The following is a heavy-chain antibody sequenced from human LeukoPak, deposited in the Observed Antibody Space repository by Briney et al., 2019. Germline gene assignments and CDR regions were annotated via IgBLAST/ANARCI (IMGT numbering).Heavy chain of an antibody. CDR1: GFTFRDYS. CDR3: ARAAYSSGRTGYYYGMDV. V-gene: IGHV3-21*06. D-gene: IGHD6-19*01. Sequence: GSLRLSCAASGFTFRDYSMNWVRQAPGKGLEWVSVISTNSAYIYYADSVKGRFTISRDNAKNSLYLQMNSLRVEDTAVYYCARAAYSSGRTGYYYGMDVWGQGTTVTVSS. J-gene: IGHJ6*02. CDR2: ISTNSAYI.